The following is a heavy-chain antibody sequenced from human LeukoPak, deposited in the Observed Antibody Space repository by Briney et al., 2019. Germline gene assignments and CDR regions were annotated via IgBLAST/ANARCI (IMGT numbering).Heavy chain of an antibody. J-gene: IGHJ4*02. V-gene: IGHV4-39*02. CDR2: IYYRGST. CDR3: AREYCGGDCYSPLYFDY. CDR1: GGSISSSSYY. D-gene: IGHD2-21*02. Sequence: SETLSLTCTVSGGSISSSSYYWGWIRQPPGKGLEWIGSIYYRGSTYYNPSLKSRVTISVDTSKNQFSLKLSSVTAADTAVYYCAREYCGGDCYSPLYFDYWGQGTLVTVSS.